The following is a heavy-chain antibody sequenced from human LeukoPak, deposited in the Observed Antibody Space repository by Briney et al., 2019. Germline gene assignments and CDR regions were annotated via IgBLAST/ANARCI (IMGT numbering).Heavy chain of an antibody. Sequence: GGSLRLSCAASGFTFSSYRMNWVRQAPGKGLEWVSSISSSSSYIYYADSVKGRFTISRDNAKNSLYLQMNSLRAEDTAVYYCAKPRVEMATISDYYYYMDVWGKGTTVTISS. CDR2: ISSSSSYI. J-gene: IGHJ6*03. CDR3: AKPRVEMATISDYYYYMDV. V-gene: IGHV3-21*01. CDR1: GFTFSSYR. D-gene: IGHD5-24*01.